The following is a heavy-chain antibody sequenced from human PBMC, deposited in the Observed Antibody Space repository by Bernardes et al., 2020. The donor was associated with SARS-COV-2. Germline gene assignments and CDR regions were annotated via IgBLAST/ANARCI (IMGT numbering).Heavy chain of an antibody. CDR3: ARDPGRYDILTGYYDLIYFDY. J-gene: IGHJ4*02. CDR1: GFTFSRYS. D-gene: IGHD3-9*01. CDR2: ISSSSSYI. V-gene: IGHV3-21*01. Sequence: GGSLSPSSAASGFTFSRYSMNWVRPAPGKGLEWVSSISSSSSYIYYADSVKGRFTISRDNAKNSLYLQMNSLRAEDTAVYYCARDPGRYDILTGYYDLIYFDYWGQGTLVTVSS.